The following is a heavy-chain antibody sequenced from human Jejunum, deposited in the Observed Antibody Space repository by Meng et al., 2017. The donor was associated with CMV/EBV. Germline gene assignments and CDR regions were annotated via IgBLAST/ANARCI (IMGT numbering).Heavy chain of an antibody. CDR3: ARESGSYYWFDP. V-gene: IGHV4-4*07. CDR1: AGSISGYY. CDR2: IYTSGST. Sequence: QGRLQGSGPGLGKSSETRSLNCFVAAGSISGYYCSWIRHPAGKGLEWIGRIYTSGSTHYNPSPKSRLTMSVDLSNNQISLKLRSVTAADTAVYYCARESGSYYWFDPWGQGTLVTVSS. D-gene: IGHD1-26*01. J-gene: IGHJ5*02.